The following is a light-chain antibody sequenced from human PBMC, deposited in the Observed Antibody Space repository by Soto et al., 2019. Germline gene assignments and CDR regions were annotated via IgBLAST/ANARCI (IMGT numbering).Light chain of an antibody. V-gene: IGKV1-5*01. J-gene: IGKJ2*01. CDR1: QSINSW. CDR2: GAS. Sequence: DIQMTQSPSTLSASVGDRVTITCRASQSINSWLAWYQQKPGKAPKLLIYGASSLESGVPSRFSGIGSGTEFILTISSLQPDDFATYYCQQYDGHFGQGTKLEI. CDR3: QQYDGH.